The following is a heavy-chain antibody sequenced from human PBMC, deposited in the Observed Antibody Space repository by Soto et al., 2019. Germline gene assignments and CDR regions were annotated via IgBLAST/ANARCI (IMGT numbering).Heavy chain of an antibody. V-gene: IGHV3-NL1*01. CDR3: ARGRGGATNWFDP. CDR2: LYSGGNT. Sequence: VESGGGVVQPGRSLRLSCAASGFTFSSYAMHWVRQAPGKGLEWVSVLYSGGNTYYADFVKGRFTISRDNSRNTLYLQLSNLRVEDTAVYYCARGRGGATNWFDPWGQGTLVTVSS. CDR1: GFTFSSYA. D-gene: IGHD3-16*01. J-gene: IGHJ5*02.